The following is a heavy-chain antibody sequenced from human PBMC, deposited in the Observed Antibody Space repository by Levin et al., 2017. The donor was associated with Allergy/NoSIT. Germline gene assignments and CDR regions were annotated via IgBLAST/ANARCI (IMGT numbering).Heavy chain of an antibody. V-gene: IGHV4-34*01. CDR2: INHSGST. Sequence: SETLSLTCAVYGGSFSGYYWSWIRQPPGKGLEWIGEINHSGSTNYNPSLKSRVTISVDTSKNQFSLKLSSVTAADTAVYYCARRERVGGQVAYWGQGTLVTVSS. J-gene: IGHJ4*02. CDR1: GGSFSGYY. CDR3: ARRERVGGQVAY. D-gene: IGHD1-26*01.